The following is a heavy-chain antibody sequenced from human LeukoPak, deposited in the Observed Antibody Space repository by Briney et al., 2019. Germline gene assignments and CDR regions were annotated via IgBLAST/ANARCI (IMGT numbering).Heavy chain of an antibody. D-gene: IGHD6-19*01. CDR1: GYPIRSGYY. CDR3: ARMDSLTVAGPAGY. Sequence: SETLSLTCTVSGYPIRSGYYWGWILQPPGKGLEWIGTIYHSGSTYYNPSLKSRVTISMGTSNNQFSLRLNSATAADTAVYYCARMDSLTVAGPAGYWGQGTLVTVSS. V-gene: IGHV4-38-2*02. CDR2: IYHSGST. J-gene: IGHJ4*02.